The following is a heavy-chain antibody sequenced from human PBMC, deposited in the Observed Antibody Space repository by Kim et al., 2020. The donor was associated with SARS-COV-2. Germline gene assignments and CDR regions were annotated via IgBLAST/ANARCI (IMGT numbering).Heavy chain of an antibody. CDR3: TTSSRTVVGN. J-gene: IGHJ4*02. V-gene: IGHV3-15*01. Sequence: TTDYAAPVKGRFTISRDDSKNTLYLQMNSLKTEDTAVYYCTTSSRTVVGNWGQGTLVTVSS. D-gene: IGHD2-15*01. CDR2: TT.